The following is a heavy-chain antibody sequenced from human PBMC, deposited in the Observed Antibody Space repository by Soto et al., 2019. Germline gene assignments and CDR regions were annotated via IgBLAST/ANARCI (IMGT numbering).Heavy chain of an antibody. D-gene: IGHD3-10*01. CDR3: ALGFGEFPNHYYYYGMGV. CDR1: GYTFTSYG. Sequence: ASVKVSCKASGYTFTSYGISWVRQAPGQGLEWMGWISAYNGNTNYAQKLQGRVTMTTDTSTSTAYMELRSLRSDDTAVYYCALGFGEFPNHYYYYGMGVWGQGTTGAVA. J-gene: IGHJ6*02. CDR2: ISAYNGNT. V-gene: IGHV1-18*01.